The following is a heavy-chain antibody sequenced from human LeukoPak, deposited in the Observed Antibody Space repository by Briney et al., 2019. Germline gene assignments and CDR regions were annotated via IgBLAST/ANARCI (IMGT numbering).Heavy chain of an antibody. J-gene: IGHJ6*03. CDR3: VRAVVGGSISAYYYYYMDV. Sequence: SETLSLTCTVSGGSISSYYWSWIRQPAGKGLEWIGRIYTSGSTNYNPSLKSRVTMSVDTSENQFSLKLSSVTAADTAVYYCVRAVVGGSISAYYYYYMDVWGKGTTVTVSS. D-gene: IGHD1-26*01. V-gene: IGHV4-4*07. CDR2: IYTSGST. CDR1: GGSISSYY.